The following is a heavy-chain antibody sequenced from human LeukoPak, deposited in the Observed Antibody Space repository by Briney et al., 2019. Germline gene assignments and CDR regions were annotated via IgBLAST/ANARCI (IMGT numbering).Heavy chain of an antibody. J-gene: IGHJ3*02. CDR3: ARDSSDFGDALDI. V-gene: IGHV3-53*01. Sequence: GGSLRLSCAVSGLIVSDYYMYWVRQAPGKSLEWVSVIYTGGRTLYADSVRGRVTISRDSPKNTLYLQMDSLRAEDTAVYYCARDSSDFGDALDIWGQGTMVTVS. CDR2: IYTGGRT. CDR1: GLIVSDYY. D-gene: IGHD3-3*01.